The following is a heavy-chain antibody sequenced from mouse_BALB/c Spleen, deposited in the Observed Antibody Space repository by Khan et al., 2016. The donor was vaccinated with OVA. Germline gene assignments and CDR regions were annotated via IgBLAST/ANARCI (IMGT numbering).Heavy chain of an antibody. V-gene: IGHV5-9-3*01. CDR3: ARPPINTVGATSYWCFDV. CDR2: ISTGDTYT. Sequence: EVQLVESGGGLVKSGGSLKLSCAASGFTFSTYAMSWVRQTPEKRLEWVATISTGDTYTYYPDSVKGRFTISRDNSKNTLYLQMSSLRSEDTAMYYGARPPINTVGATSYWCFDVWGAGTTVTVST. J-gene: IGHJ1*01. CDR1: GFTFSTYA. D-gene: IGHD1-1*01.